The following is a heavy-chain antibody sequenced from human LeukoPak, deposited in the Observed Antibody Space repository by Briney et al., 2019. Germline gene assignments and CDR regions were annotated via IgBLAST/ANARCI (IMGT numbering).Heavy chain of an antibody. CDR2: ITSRGEST. CDR3: ARSPAGYCTSTSCPMGY. Sequence: AGGSLRLSCAASGFTFSIYAMSWVRQAPGKGLQWVSSITSRGESTWYADSVKGRFTISRDNSKNTLYLQMNSLRAGDTAVYYCARSPAGYCTSTSCPMGYWGQGTLVTVSS. V-gene: IGHV3-23*01. D-gene: IGHD2-2*01. J-gene: IGHJ4*02. CDR1: GFTFSIYA.